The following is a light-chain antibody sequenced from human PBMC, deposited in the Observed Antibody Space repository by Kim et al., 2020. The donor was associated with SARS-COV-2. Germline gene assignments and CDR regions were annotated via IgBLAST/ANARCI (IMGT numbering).Light chain of an antibody. J-gene: IGKJ2*01. CDR1: QTLTSSY. V-gene: IGKV3-20*01. Sequence: EIVLTHSPGTLSLSPGERATLSCRASQTLTSSYLAWYQQKPGQAPRLLIYGTSTRATGIADRFSGSGSGTDFTLTISRLESEDSAVYYCQQYGRSPSYTFGQGTKLEI. CDR2: GTS. CDR3: QQYGRSPSYT.